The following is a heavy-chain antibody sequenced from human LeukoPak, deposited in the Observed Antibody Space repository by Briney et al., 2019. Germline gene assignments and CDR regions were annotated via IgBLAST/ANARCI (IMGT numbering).Heavy chain of an antibody. D-gene: IGHD4-17*01. CDR2: ISSSSSYI. CDR3: ARDNYGDYIIDY. V-gene: IGHV3-21*01. J-gene: IGHJ4*02. CDR1: GFTFSSYS. Sequence: PGGSLRLSCAASGFTFSSYSMNWVRQAPGKGLEWVSSISSSSSYIYYADSVEGRFTISRDNAKNSLYLQMNSLRAEDTAVYYCARDNYGDYIIDYWGQGTLVTVSS.